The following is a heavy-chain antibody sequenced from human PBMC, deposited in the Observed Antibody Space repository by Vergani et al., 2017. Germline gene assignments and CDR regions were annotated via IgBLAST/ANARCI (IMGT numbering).Heavy chain of an antibody. V-gene: IGHV1-69*08. CDR2: IIPVLGKT. CDR3: ARVHGDYAPPGDGRID. CDR1: GATFRSNT. D-gene: IGHD4-17*01. Sequence: QVQLVQSGAEVKKPGSSVKVSCKASGATFRSNTISWVRQVPGQGLEWMGRIIPVLGKTKYAQDFQGRLTITADTSTSTAYMELTSLRSQDTAVYYCARVHGDYAPPGDGRIDWGQGTLVTVSS. J-gene: IGHJ4*02.